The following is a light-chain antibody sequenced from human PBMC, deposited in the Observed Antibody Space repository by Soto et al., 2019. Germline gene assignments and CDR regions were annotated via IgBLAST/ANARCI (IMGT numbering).Light chain of an antibody. J-gene: IGKJ2*01. CDR1: QCVSSNY. CDR2: GAS. V-gene: IGKV3-20*01. CDR3: QQYGNSPYA. Sequence: EIVLTQSPGTLSLSPGERATLSCRASQCVSSNYLAWYQQKSGQAPRLLIYGASSRATGIPDRFSGSGSGTDFTLPISKLEPEDFAVYYCQQYGNSPYAFGQGTELEI.